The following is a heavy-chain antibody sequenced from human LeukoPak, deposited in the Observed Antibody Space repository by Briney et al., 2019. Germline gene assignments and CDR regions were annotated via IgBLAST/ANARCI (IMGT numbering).Heavy chain of an antibody. Sequence: PGGSLRLSCAASGFTFDDYAMHWVRQAPGKGLEWVSAISGSGGSTYYADSVKGRFTISRDNSKNTLYLQMNSLRAEDTAVYYCAKGSYYFDYWGQGALVTVSS. CDR2: ISGSGGST. CDR3: AKGSYYFDY. J-gene: IGHJ4*02. V-gene: IGHV3-23*01. CDR1: GFTFDDYA.